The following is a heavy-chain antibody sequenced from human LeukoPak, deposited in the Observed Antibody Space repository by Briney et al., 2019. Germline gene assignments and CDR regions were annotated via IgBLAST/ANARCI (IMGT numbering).Heavy chain of an antibody. CDR2: INPNTGDT. CDR3: APATMTFDY. Sequence: APVKVSCKTSGYTFTAHNMHWVRQAPGLGLEWMGWINPNTGDTSYAQRFQGRVTMTRDVSISTAYMELSGLKSDDTAVYYCAPATMTFDYWGQGTLVTVSS. D-gene: IGHD5-24*01. J-gene: IGHJ4*02. CDR1: GYTFTAHN. V-gene: IGHV1-2*02.